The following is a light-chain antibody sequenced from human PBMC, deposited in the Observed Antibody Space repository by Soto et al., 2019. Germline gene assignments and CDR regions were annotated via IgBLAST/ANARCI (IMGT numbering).Light chain of an antibody. Sequence: QSVLTQPPSVSGAPGQRVTISFTWSSSNIGAGYHVHWYQQLPGTAPKLLIYGNSNRPSGVPDRFSGSKSGTSASLAITGLQAEDEAYYYCQSYDSTLSVLFGGGTKRTVL. CDR1: SSNIGAGYH. CDR2: GNS. J-gene: IGLJ2*01. CDR3: QSYDSTLSVL. V-gene: IGLV1-40*01.